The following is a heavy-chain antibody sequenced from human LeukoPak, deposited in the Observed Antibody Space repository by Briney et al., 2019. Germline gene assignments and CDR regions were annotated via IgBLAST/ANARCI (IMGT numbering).Heavy chain of an antibody. CDR2: IYQSQSGST. CDR3: ARDYPFVVVPAAMGVFDY. CDR1: GYSISKACY. D-gene: IGHD2-2*01. V-gene: IGHV4-38-2*02. J-gene: IGHJ4*02. Sequence: PSETLSLTCAVSGYSISKACYWGWIRQPPGKGLEWIGSIYQSQSGSTYYNPSLKSRVTILSDTPKNQFSLKLNSVSAADTAVYYCARDYPFVVVPAAMGVFDYWGQGTLVTVSS.